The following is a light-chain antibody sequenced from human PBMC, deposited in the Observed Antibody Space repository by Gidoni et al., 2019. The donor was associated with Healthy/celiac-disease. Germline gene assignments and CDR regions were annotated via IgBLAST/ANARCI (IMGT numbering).Light chain of an antibody. J-gene: IGLJ1*01. CDR1: ALPKQY. V-gene: IGLV3-25*03. Sequence: SYELTQPPSVSVSPGQTARITCSGDALPKQYAYWYQQKPCQAPVLVIYKDSERPSGIPDRFSGSSSWTTVTLTISGVQAEDEADYYCQSADSSGTPYVFGTGTKVTVL. CDR2: KDS. CDR3: QSADSSGTPYV.